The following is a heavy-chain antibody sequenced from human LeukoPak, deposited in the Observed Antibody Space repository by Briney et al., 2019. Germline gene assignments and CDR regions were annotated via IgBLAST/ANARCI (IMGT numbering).Heavy chain of an antibody. V-gene: IGHV4-59*08. CDR3: AGEYSSSSGRRAFDF. Sequence: SETLSLTCIVSGDSISGYYWNWIRQPPGKGLEWIGYIYYTGSTNYNPSLKSRVTTLVDTSRNQFSLRLSSVTAADTAVYYCAGEYSSSSGRRAFDFWGQGTMVTVSS. CDR2: IYYTGST. CDR1: GDSISGYY. D-gene: IGHD6-6*01. J-gene: IGHJ3*01.